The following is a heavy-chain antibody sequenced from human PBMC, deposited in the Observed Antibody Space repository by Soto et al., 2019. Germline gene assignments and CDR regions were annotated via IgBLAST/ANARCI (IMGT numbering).Heavy chain of an antibody. V-gene: IGHV1-3*01. J-gene: IGHJ4*02. Sequence: QVQLVQSGAEVKKPWVSVKVSCKASGYTFTSYAMHWVRQAPGQRLEWMGWINAGNGNTKYTQKFQGRVTITRDTSARTGYMAPSSLRSKDTAVYYCARDRAILPAYYYGVGGFDYWGQGTLVTVSS. CDR2: INAGNGNT. CDR3: ARDRAILPAYYYGVGGFDY. CDR1: GYTFTSYA. D-gene: IGHD3-9*01.